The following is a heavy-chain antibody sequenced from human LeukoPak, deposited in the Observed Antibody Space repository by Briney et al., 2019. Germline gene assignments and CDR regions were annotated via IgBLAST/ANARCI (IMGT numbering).Heavy chain of an antibody. D-gene: IGHD2-2*01. V-gene: IGHV4-30-4*08. CDR2: IYYGGST. CDR1: GGSISSGNYY. Sequence: SGTLSLTCTVSGGSISSGNYYWSCIRQPPGKGREWLGYIYYGGSTYYNPCLKSRVIISVDTSKNQFSLKLSSVTAADTAVYYCARELSVVVPAATFDYFDYWGQGTLVTVSS. J-gene: IGHJ4*02. CDR3: ARELSVVVPAATFDYFDY.